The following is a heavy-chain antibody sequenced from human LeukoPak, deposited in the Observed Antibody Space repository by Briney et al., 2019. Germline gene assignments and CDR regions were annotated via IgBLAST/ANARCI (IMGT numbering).Heavy chain of an antibody. J-gene: IGHJ4*02. CDR2: ITGSASST. CDR1: RFTFSTYA. V-gene: IGHV3-23*01. D-gene: IGHD1-1*01. CDR3: AKEGLEPPSHQFDY. Sequence: GGSLRLSCAASRFTFSTYAMSWVRQAPGKGLEWVSVITGSASSTYYAASVRGRFTISRDNSKNTLYLQMNSLRAEDTAVYYCAKEGLEPPSHQFDYWGQGTLVTVSS.